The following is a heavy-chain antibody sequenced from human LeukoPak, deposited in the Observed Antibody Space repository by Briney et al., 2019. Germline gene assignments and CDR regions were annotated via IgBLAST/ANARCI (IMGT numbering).Heavy chain of an antibody. CDR2: ISGSGGST. CDR3: AKEHLHWYLKFDY. Sequence: GGSLRLSCAASGFTFSSYAMSWVRQAPGKGLERVSAISGSGGSTYYADSVKGRFTISTDNSKNTLHLQMNTARAEDTAVYYCAKEHLHWYLKFDYWGQGTLVTVSS. J-gene: IGHJ4*02. V-gene: IGHV3-23*01. CDR1: GFTFSSYA. D-gene: IGHD6-13*01.